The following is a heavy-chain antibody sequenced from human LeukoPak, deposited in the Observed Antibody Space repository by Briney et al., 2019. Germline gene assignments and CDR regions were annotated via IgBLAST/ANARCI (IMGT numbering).Heavy chain of an antibody. J-gene: IGHJ5*02. CDR1: GGSISSYY. CDR2: INHSGST. CDR3: ARRRGQQPNSRFDP. Sequence: SETLSLTCTVSGGSISSYYWSWIRQPPGKGLEWIGEINHSGSTNYNPSLKSRVTISVDTSKNQFSLKLSSVTAADTAVYYCARRRGQQPNSRFDPWGQGTLVTVSS. D-gene: IGHD6-13*01. V-gene: IGHV4-34*01.